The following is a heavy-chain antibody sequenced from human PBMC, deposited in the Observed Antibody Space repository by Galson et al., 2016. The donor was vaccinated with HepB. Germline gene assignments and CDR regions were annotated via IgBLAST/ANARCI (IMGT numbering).Heavy chain of an antibody. CDR2: IIPMFATS. J-gene: IGHJ6*02. CDR1: GGTFSTYV. Sequence: SVKVSCKASGGTFSTYVISWVRQAPGQGLEWMGGIIPMFATSNYAQKFQGRVTITADESTGTAYLALSSLTSEDTAMYYCAKSYYYDDPGAYYIDYYGMDVWGRGTTVTVSS. V-gene: IGHV1-69*13. CDR3: AKSYYYDDPGAYYIDYYGMDV. D-gene: IGHD3-22*01.